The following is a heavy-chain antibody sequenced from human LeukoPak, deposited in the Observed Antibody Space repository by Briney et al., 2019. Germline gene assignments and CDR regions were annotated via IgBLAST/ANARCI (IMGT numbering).Heavy chain of an antibody. D-gene: IGHD6-13*01. V-gene: IGHV3-21*01. CDR2: TSSSSSYI. Sequence: PGGSLRLSCAASGFTFSSYSMNWVRQAPGKGLEWVSSTSSSSSYIYYADSVKGRFTISRDNAKNPLYLQMNSLRVEDTAVYYCARDSSSWYENWFDPWGQGTLVTVSS. CDR3: ARDSSSWYENWFDP. J-gene: IGHJ5*02. CDR1: GFTFSSYS.